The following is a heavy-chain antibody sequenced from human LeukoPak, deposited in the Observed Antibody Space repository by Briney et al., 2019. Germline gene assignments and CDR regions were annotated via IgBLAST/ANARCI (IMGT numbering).Heavy chain of an antibody. CDR3: ARTLDVAAEFDY. D-gene: IGHD6-19*01. CDR1: GYTFTSCY. Sequence: SVKVSCKASGYTFTSCYIHWVRQVPGQGLEWMGIINPSGGGTSYAQKLQGTVTMTRDTSTSTVYMELSSLRSEDTAVYYCARTLDVAAEFDYWGQGTLVTVSS. CDR2: INPSGGGT. J-gene: IGHJ4*02. V-gene: IGHV1-46*01.